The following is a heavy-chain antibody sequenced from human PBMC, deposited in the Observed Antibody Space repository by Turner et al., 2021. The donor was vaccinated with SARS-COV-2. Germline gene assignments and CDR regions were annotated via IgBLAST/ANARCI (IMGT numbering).Heavy chain of an antibody. CDR3: ARDRSTYYDFWSGYWHFDY. CDR1: GFTFSSYW. V-gene: IGHV3-7*01. J-gene: IGHJ4*02. D-gene: IGHD3-3*01. Sequence: EVQLVESGGGLVQPGGSLRLSCAASGFTFSSYWMSCVRQAPGKGLEWVANINQDGSEKYYVDSVKGRFTISRDNAKNSLYLQMNSLRAEDTAVYYCARDRSTYYDFWSGYWHFDYWGQGTLVTVSS. CDR2: INQDGSEK.